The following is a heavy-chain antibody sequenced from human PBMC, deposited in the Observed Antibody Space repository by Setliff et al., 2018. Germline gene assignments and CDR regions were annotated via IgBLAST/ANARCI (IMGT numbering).Heavy chain of an antibody. J-gene: IGHJ6*02. CDR1: GFTFSSYG. CDR3: ARLKGSSTRYYYYGMDV. Sequence: PGGSLRLSCAASGFTFSSYGMHWVRQAPGKGLEWVANIKQDGSEKYYVDSVEGRFTISRDNAKNSLYLQMNSLRAEDTAVYYCARLKGSSTRYYYYGMDVWGQGTTVTVSS. D-gene: IGHD2-2*01. CDR2: IKQDGSEK. V-gene: IGHV3-7*01.